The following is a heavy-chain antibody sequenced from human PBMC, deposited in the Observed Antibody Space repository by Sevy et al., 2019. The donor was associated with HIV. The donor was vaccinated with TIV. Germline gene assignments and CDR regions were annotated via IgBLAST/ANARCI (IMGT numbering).Heavy chain of an antibody. Sequence: GGSLRLSCAASGFTFSNAWMSWVRQSPGKGLEWVGRIRSKAGGGTTDYATIVKGKFTISRDDSRDILYLQLNSLETVDTAVYYCTTDHRRDGIVVVPFEYWGQGTLVTVSS. CDR1: GFTFSNAW. CDR3: TTDHRRDGIVVVPFEY. V-gene: IGHV3-15*01. D-gene: IGHD2-15*01. CDR2: IRSKAGGGTT. J-gene: IGHJ4*02.